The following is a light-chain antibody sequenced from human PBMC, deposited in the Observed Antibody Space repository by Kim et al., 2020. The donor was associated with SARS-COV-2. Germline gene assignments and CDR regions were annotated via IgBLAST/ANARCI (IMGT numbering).Light chain of an antibody. V-gene: IGKV1-17*01. CDR3: LHHNRYPRT. Sequence: DIQMTQSPSSLSASLGDRVTITCRASEGIKNDLGWYQQKPGKAPKCLIYAASILQSGVPSRFSGSGSGTEFTLTINSLQPEDFANYYCLHHNRYPRTFGQGTKVDI. CDR1: EGIKND. J-gene: IGKJ1*01. CDR2: AAS.